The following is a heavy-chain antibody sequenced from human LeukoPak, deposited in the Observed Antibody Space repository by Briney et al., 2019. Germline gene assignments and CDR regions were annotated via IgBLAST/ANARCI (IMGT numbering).Heavy chain of an antibody. D-gene: IGHD3-22*01. CDR1: GDSISSSSYY. J-gene: IGHJ4*02. Sequence: SETLSLTCTVSGDSISSSSYYWAWIRQPPGKGLEWVGSIYYSGSTYYNPSLKSRVTISVDTSMNQFSLKLTSVTAADTAVYYCARTGRDRSEITSTFAYWGQGTLVTVSS. CDR2: IYYSGST. V-gene: IGHV4-39*01. CDR3: ARTGRDRSEITSTFAY.